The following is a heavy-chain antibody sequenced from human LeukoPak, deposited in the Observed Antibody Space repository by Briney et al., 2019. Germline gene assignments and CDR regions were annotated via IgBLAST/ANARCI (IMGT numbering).Heavy chain of an antibody. J-gene: IGHJ4*02. CDR2: ITSTSIYI. V-gene: IGHV3-21*01. CDR3: ARGRPCETCYRASDY. Sequence: KPGGSLRLSCAASGFTFTPYSMNWVRQAPGKGLEWVASITSTSIYIYYGDSVKGRFIVSRDNARNSLYLQMNSLRAEDTAVYYCARGRPCETCYRASDYWGQGTLVTVSS. D-gene: IGHD2-15*01. CDR1: GFTFTPYS.